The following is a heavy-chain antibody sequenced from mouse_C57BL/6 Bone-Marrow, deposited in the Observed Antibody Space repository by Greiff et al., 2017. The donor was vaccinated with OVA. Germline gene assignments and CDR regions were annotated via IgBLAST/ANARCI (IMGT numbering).Heavy chain of an antibody. D-gene: IGHD1-1*01. CDR3: ARGDIYYYGSSYWYFDV. J-gene: IGHJ1*03. CDR1: GYSFTGYF. V-gene: IGHV1-20*01. CDR2: INPYNGDT. Sequence: EVQLQESGPELVKPGDSVKISCKASGYSFTGYFMNWVMQSHGKSLEWIGRINPYNGDTFYNQKFKGKATLTVDKSSSTAHMELRSLTSEDSAVYYCARGDIYYYGSSYWYFDVWGTGTTVTVSS.